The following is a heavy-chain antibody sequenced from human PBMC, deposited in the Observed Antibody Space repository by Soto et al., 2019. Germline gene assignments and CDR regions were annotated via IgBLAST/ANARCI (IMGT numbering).Heavy chain of an antibody. V-gene: IGHV4-34*01. D-gene: IGHD6-13*01. CDR2: INHSGRT. Sequence: TLSLTCAVYGGSFGGYYWSWVRQSPGKGLGWIGEINHSGRTNYNPSLKSRVTISVDTSKNQFSLKVSSVTAADTAVYYCASREVGAASQKIDYWGQGTPVTVSS. CDR3: ASREVGAASQKIDY. J-gene: IGHJ4*02. CDR1: GGSFGGYY.